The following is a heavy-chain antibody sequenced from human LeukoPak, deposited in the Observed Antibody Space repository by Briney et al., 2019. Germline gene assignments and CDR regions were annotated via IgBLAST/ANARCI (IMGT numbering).Heavy chain of an antibody. D-gene: IGHD4-11*01. CDR1: GFTVSGNY. Sequence: GSLRLSCAASGFTVSGNYVSWVRQTPGKGLEWVSVIYSGGSTYYADSVKGRFTISRDNSKNTLYLQMNSLRAEDTAVYYCAKIAGGSTVTYFDTGAREPWSPSPQ. CDR3: AKIAGGSTVTYFDT. CDR2: IYSGGST. J-gene: IGHJ4*02. V-gene: IGHV3-53*01.